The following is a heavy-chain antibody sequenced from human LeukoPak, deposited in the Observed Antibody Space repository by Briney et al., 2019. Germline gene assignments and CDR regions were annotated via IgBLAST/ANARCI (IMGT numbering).Heavy chain of an antibody. V-gene: IGHV3-48*03. Sequence: PGGSLRLSCAASGFTFSSYEMNWVRQAPGKGLEWVSYISSSGSTIYYADSVRGRFTISRDNAKNSLYVQTNSMRVEDTAVYYCARDVDYANPRHDYWGQGTLVTVSS. D-gene: IGHD4/OR15-4a*01. J-gene: IGHJ4*02. CDR2: ISSSGSTI. CDR3: ARDVDYANPRHDY. CDR1: GFTFSSYE.